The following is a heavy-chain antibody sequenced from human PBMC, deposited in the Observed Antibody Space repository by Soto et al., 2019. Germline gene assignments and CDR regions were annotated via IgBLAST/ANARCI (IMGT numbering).Heavy chain of an antibody. CDR3: ARQLFLSDYVDLSRYYYYGMDV. J-gene: IGHJ6*02. CDR1: GYTFTSYY. D-gene: IGHD4-17*01. Sequence: ASVKVSCKASGYTFTSYYMHWVRQAPGQGLEWMGIINPSGGSTSYAQKFQGRVTMTRDTSTSTVYMELSSLRSEDTAVYYCARQLFLSDYVDLSRYYYYGMDVWGQGTTVTVSS. CDR2: INPSGGST. V-gene: IGHV1-46*01.